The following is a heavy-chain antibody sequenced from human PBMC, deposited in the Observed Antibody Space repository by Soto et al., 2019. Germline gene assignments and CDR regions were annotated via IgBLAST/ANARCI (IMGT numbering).Heavy chain of an antibody. CDR2: INPNSGGT. CDR3: ARVYCDGYVPPYFDY. D-gene: IGHD5-18*01. J-gene: IGHJ4*02. Sequence: GASVKVSCKASGYTFTGYYMHWVRQAPGQGLEWMGWINPNSGGTNYAQKFQGRVTMTRDTSISTAYMELSRLRSDDTAVYYCARVYCDGYVPPYFDYWGQGTLVTVSS. CDR1: GYTFTGYY. V-gene: IGHV1-2*02.